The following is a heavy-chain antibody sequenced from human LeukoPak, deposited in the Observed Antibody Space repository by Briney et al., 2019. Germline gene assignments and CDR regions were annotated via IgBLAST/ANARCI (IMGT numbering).Heavy chain of an antibody. V-gene: IGHV3-30*02. J-gene: IGHJ6*03. CDR3: AKDVSPLREAYYMDV. CDR1: GFTVRTNY. Sequence: PGGSLRLSCAASGFTVRTNYMGWVRQAPGKGLEWVAFIRYDGSNKYYADSVKGRFTISRDNSKNTLYLQMNSLRAEDTAVYYCAKDVSPLREAYYMDVWGKGTTVTVSS. D-gene: IGHD3-3*01. CDR2: IRYDGSNK.